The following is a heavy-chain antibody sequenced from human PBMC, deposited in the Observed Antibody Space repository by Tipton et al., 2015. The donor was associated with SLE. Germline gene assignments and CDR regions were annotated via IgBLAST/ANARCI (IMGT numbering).Heavy chain of an antibody. D-gene: IGHD7-27*01. V-gene: IGHV4-59*01. Sequence: TLSLTCTVSGSSITAYYWTWIRQPPGKGLEWIGYVYYSGTTNYNPSLKSRVTISLDTSKNQFSLNLSSVTAADTAVYYCAKTGRRDYFDYWGQGTLVTVSS. CDR3: AKTGRRDYFDY. CDR2: VYYSGTT. J-gene: IGHJ4*02. CDR1: GSSITAYY.